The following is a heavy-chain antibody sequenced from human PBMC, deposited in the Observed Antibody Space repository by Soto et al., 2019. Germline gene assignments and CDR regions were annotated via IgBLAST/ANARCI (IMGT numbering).Heavy chain of an antibody. CDR1: GGPFSSYG. CDR2: IIPLFGTP. Sequence: QVLLMQSGAEEKKPGSSVKVSCTSSGGPFSSYGISWVRQVPGQGLEWLGGIIPLFGTPSYARKFQDRLTISADESTTTAYMELSSLTSEDTAMYFCARDGTIQMANFDFWGQGTLVTVSS. V-gene: IGHV1-69*01. CDR3: ARDGTIQMANFDF. D-gene: IGHD1-1*01. J-gene: IGHJ4*02.